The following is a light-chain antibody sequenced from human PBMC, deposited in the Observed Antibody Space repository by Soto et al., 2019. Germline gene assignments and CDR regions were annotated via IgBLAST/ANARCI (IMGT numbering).Light chain of an antibody. CDR1: QSVSSN. V-gene: IGKV3-15*01. CDR2: GAS. J-gene: IGKJ1*01. Sequence: EIVMTQSPATLSVSPGERATLSCRASQSVSSNLAWYQQKPGQAPRLLIYGASTRATGIPARFSGSGSGTEFTLTISSLQSEDFAVYYCQQYNNSPPTWTFGQGTKVEIK. CDR3: QQYNNSPPTWT.